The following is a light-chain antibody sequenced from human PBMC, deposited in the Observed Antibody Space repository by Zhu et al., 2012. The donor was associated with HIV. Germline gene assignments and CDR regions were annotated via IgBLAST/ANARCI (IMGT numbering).Light chain of an antibody. CDR3: QQCNNWPPWT. CDR2: GAS. CDR1: QSVRSH. Sequence: EIVMTQSPATLSVSPGERATLSCRASQSVRSHLAWYQQKPGQAPRLLIYGASTRATGIPARFSGSGSGTEFTLTISSVQSEDFAVYYCQQCNNWPPWTFGQGPRWKSN. V-gene: IGKV3-15*01. J-gene: IGKJ1*01.